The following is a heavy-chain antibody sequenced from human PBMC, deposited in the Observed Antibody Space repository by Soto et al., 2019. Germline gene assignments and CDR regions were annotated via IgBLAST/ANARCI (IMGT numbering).Heavy chain of an antibody. CDR3: ARDFGSGKRYFDL. Sequence: GGSLRLSCAASGFTFSSYSMNWVRQAPGKGLEWVSYISGSSGIIYYADSVKGRFTISRDNARNSLYLQMNSLRAEDAAVYYCARDFGSGKRYFDLWGRGTLVTVSS. CDR2: ISGSSGII. V-gene: IGHV3-48*01. CDR1: GFTFSSYS. J-gene: IGHJ2*01. D-gene: IGHD3-10*01.